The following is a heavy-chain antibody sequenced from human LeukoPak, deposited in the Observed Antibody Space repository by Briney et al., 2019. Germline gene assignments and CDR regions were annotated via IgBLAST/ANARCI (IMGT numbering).Heavy chain of an antibody. D-gene: IGHD3-22*01. Sequence: GESLKISCKGSGYSFTSYWIGWVRQMPGKGLEWMGIIYPGDSDTRYSPSFQGQVTISADKSISTAYLQWSSLKASDTAMYYCAREGIYYDSSGSDAFDIWGQGTMVTVSS. CDR2: IYPGDSDT. J-gene: IGHJ3*02. CDR1: GYSFTSYW. V-gene: IGHV5-51*01. CDR3: AREGIYYDSSGSDAFDI.